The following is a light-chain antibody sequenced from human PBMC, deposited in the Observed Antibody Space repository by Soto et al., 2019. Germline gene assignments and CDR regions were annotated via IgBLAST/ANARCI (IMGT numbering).Light chain of an antibody. CDR1: QGISSW. V-gene: IGKV1-12*01. CDR2: AAS. Sequence: DIQMTQSPSSVSASVGDRVTIACRASQGISSWLAWYQQKPGKAPKPVIFAASSLHSGVPSRFSGSGSGTNFTLTISSLQPEDFAIYYCQQSFSLPFNFGPGTKVDI. CDR3: QQSFSLPFN. J-gene: IGKJ3*01.